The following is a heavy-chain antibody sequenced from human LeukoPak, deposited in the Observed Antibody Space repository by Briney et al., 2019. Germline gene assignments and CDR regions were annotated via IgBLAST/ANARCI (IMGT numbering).Heavy chain of an antibody. Sequence: GGSLRLSCAASGFTFSSYSMNWVRQAPGKGLEWVSSISSSSSYIYYADSVKGRFTISRDNSKNTLYLQMNSLRAEDTAVYYCAKDPKRHSSSWWGDYWGQGTLVTVSS. J-gene: IGHJ4*02. CDR2: ISSSSSYI. CDR1: GFTFSSYS. CDR3: AKDPKRHSSSWWGDY. D-gene: IGHD6-13*01. V-gene: IGHV3-21*01.